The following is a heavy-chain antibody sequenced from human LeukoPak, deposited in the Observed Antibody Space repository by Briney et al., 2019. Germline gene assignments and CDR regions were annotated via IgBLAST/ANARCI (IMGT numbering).Heavy chain of an antibody. J-gene: IGHJ5*02. D-gene: IGHD1-26*01. V-gene: IGHV4-4*09. CDR2: IYTSGST. CDR1: GGSISSYY. CDR3: ARAELLNWFDP. Sequence: SETLSFTCTVSGGSISSYYWSWIRQPPGKGLEWIGYIYTSGSTNYNPSLKSRVTISVDTSKNQFSLKLSSVTAADTAVYYCARAELLNWFDPWGQGTLVTVSS.